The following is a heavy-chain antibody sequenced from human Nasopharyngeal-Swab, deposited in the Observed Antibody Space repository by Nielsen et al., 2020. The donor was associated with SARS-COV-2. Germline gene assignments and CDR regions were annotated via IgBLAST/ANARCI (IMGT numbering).Heavy chain of an antibody. D-gene: IGHD4-17*01. Sequence: GESLKISCAASGFTFSSYAMSWVRQAPGKGLEWVSAISGSGGSTYYADSVKGRFTISRDNSKNTLYLQMNSLRAEDTAVYYCAKPYGDFPRDFDYWGQGTLVTVSS. CDR3: AKPYGDFPRDFDY. CDR2: ISGSGGST. J-gene: IGHJ4*02. V-gene: IGHV3-23*01. CDR1: GFTFSSYA.